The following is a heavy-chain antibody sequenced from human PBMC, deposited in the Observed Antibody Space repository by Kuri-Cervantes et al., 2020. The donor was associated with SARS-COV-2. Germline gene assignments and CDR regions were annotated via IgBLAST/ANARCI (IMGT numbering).Heavy chain of an antibody. Sequence: SVKVSCKASGYTFTSYGISWVRQAPGQGLEWMGWISAYNGNTNYAQKLQGRVTMTTDTSTSTAYVELRSLRSDDTAVYYCARDLTIVAGGFDYWGQGTLVTVSS. D-gene: IGHD4/OR15-4a*01. J-gene: IGHJ4*02. V-gene: IGHV1-18*01. CDR3: ARDLTIVAGGFDY. CDR1: GYTFTSYG. CDR2: ISAYNGNT.